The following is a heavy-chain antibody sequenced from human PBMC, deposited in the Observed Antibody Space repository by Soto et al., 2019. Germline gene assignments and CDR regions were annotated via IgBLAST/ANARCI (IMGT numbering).Heavy chain of an antibody. CDR3: ARGLCGGDCYSIGYYFDY. CDR1: GFTFSSYA. J-gene: IGHJ4*02. V-gene: IGHV3-30-3*01. Sequence: GGSLRLSCAASGFTFSSYAMHWVRQAPGKGLEWVAVISYDGSNKYYADSVKGRFTISRDNSKNTLYLQMNSLRAEDTAVYYCARGLCGGDCYSIGYYFDYWGQGTLVTVSS. D-gene: IGHD2-21*02. CDR2: ISYDGSNK.